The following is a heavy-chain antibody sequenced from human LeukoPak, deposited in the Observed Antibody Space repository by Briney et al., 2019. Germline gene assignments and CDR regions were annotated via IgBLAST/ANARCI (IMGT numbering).Heavy chain of an antibody. CDR2: ISYDGSNK. CDR3: ARDAYDSSGYLFDY. D-gene: IGHD3-22*01. J-gene: IGHJ4*02. CDR1: GFSFSSHA. Sequence: GGSLRLSCAASGFSFSSHAMHWVRQAPGKGLEWVTAISYDGSNKYYADSVKGRFTISRDNSKNTLYLQMNSLRAEDTAVYYCARDAYDSSGYLFDYWGQGTLVTVSS. V-gene: IGHV3-30-3*01.